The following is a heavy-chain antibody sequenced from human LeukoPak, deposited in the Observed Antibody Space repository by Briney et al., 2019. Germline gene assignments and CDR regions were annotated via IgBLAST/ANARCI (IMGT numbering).Heavy chain of an antibody. D-gene: IGHD3-10*01. CDR3: ARGNMGSGSYWVYYYYYYMDV. Sequence: SETLSLTCAVYGGSFSGYYWSWIRQPPGKGLEWIGEINHSGSTNYNPSLKSRVTISVDTSKNQFSLKLSSVTAADTAVYYCARGNMGSGSYWVYYYYYYMDVWGKGTTVTVSS. V-gene: IGHV4-34*01. J-gene: IGHJ6*03. CDR2: INHSGST. CDR1: GGSFSGYY.